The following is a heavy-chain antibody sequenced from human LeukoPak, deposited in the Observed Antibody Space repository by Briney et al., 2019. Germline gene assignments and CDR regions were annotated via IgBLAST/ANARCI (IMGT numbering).Heavy chain of an antibody. CDR1: GGSILTTNW. Sequence: PSETLSLTCAVSGGSILTTNWWSWVRQPPGEGLEWIGEVHLSGASNYNPSLKSRVNMSIDKSKNQLSLELTFVTAADTAIYYCTRESGAFSPFGFWGQGTLVTVSS. J-gene: IGHJ4*02. CDR2: VHLSGAS. V-gene: IGHV4-4*02. D-gene: IGHD1-26*01. CDR3: TRESGAFSPFGF.